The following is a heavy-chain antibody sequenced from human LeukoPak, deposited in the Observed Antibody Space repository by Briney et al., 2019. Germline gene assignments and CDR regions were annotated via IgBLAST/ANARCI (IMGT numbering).Heavy chain of an antibody. CDR1: GYSISSGYY. V-gene: IGHV4-38-2*02. D-gene: IGHD3-10*01. J-gene: IGHJ5*02. CDR3: ARSGAYGSGSYSVRNWFDP. CDR2: IYHSGST. Sequence: SETLSLTCNVSGYSISSGYYWGWIRQPPGKGLEWIGSIYHSGSTYYNPSLKSRVTISVDTSKNQFSLRLSSVTAADTAVYYCARSGAYGSGSYSVRNWFDPWGQGTLVTVSS.